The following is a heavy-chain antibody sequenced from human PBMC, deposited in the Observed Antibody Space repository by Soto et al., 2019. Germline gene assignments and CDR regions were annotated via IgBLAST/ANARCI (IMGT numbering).Heavy chain of an antibody. J-gene: IGHJ6*02. CDR2: IYYSEST. D-gene: IGHD3-9*01. V-gene: IGHV4-31*03. CDR3: ARDNNILTGVKAGDSYYYGMDV. Sequence: QVQLQESGPGLVKPSQTLSLTCTVSGGSISSGGYYWSWIRQHPGKGLEWIGYIYYSESTYYNPSINSSVTKPIRKTMNQFALKLSSVTAADTAVYYCARDNNILTGVKAGDSYYYGMDVWGQGTTVTVSS. CDR1: GGSISSGGYY.